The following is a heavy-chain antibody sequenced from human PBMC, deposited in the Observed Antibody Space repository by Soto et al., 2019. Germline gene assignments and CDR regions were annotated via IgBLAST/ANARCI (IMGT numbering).Heavy chain of an antibody. V-gene: IGHV1-18*04. Sequence: ASVKVSCKASGYTFRSYGISWGRQAPGQGLELVGWISAYNGDTHYAPKFQDRITLTTEQSTDTAYMALGRLRIDDTAVYYCARDWSRYYDNSGLIWFYWGQGSLATVSS. CDR1: GYTFRSYG. CDR2: ISAYNGDT. D-gene: IGHD3-22*01. CDR3: ARDWSRYYDNSGLIWFY. J-gene: IGHJ4*02.